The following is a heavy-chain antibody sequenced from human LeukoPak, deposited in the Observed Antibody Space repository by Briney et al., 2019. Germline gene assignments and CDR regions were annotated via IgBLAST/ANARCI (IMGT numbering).Heavy chain of an antibody. V-gene: IGHV4-59*01. CDR1: GGSISRYY. Sequence: SSETLSLTCTVSGGSISRYYWSWIRQPPGKGLEWIGYIYYSGSTNYNPPLKSRATMSVDTSKNQLFLKLKSVTAADTAVYYCARGDYEIDYWGQGTLVTVSS. CDR2: IYYSGST. J-gene: IGHJ4*02. CDR3: ARGDYEIDY. D-gene: IGHD4-17*01.